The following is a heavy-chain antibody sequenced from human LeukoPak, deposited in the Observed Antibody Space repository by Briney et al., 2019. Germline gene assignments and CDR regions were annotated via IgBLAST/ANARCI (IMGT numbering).Heavy chain of an antibody. Sequence: PGGSLRLSCAASGFTFSGSAMHWARQASGKGLEWVGRIRSKANSYATAYAASVKGRFTISRDDSKNTAYLQMNSLKTEDTAVYYCTSLWFGELLRYYYYMDVWGKGTTVTVSS. V-gene: IGHV3-73*01. J-gene: IGHJ6*03. CDR3: TSLWFGELLRYYYYMDV. CDR1: GFTFSGSA. CDR2: IRSKANSYAT. D-gene: IGHD3-10*01.